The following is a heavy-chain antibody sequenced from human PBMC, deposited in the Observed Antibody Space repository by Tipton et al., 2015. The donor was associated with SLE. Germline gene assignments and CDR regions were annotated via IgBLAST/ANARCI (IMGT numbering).Heavy chain of an antibody. Sequence: SLRLSCAASGFTFSSYGMSWVRQAPGKGLEWVSYISSSSSTIYYADSVKGRFTISRDNAKNSLYLQMNSLRAEDTAVYYCARAITGPYFDYWGQGTLVTVSS. CDR2: ISSSSSTI. CDR3: ARAITGPYFDY. CDR1: GFTFSSYG. D-gene: IGHD1-20*01. J-gene: IGHJ4*02. V-gene: IGHV3-48*04.